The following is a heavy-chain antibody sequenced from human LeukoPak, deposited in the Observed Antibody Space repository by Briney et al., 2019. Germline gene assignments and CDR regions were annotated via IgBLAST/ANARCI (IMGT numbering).Heavy chain of an antibody. CDR1: GFTFRNHG. Sequence: PGMSLRLSCAASGFTFRNHGKHWVRQAPGKGLEWVAVIWYDGSNQYYSDSVKGRFTISRDNSKNTLDLQMNSLRAEDTAVYYCARDIGARRLDFWGQGTLVTVSS. CDR2: IWYDGSNQ. CDR3: ARDIGARRLDF. V-gene: IGHV3-33*01. D-gene: IGHD6-6*01. J-gene: IGHJ4*02.